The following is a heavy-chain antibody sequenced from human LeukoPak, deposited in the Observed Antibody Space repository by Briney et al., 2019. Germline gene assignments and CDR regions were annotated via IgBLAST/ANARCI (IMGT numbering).Heavy chain of an antibody. V-gene: IGHV1-2*02. CDR2: IGPKSGDT. J-gene: IGHJ3*02. CDR3: GINRLGKALDI. CDR1: GYTFTGYY. Sequence: RASVKVSCKASGYTFTGYYMNWVRQAPGQGLEWMGWIGPKSGDTSYSQKFQGRVTVTRDTSISTAYMELSRLGSDDTAVYYCGINRLGKALDIWGQGTMVTVSS. D-gene: IGHD7-27*01.